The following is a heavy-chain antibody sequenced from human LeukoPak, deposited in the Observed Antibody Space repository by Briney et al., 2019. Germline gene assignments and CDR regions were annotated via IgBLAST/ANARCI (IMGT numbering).Heavy chain of an antibody. CDR2: IYSGGST. V-gene: IGHV3-66*01. CDR1: EFSVGSNY. J-gene: IGHJ4*02. CDR3: ARDGLWPPGGY. D-gene: IGHD4/OR15-4a*01. Sequence: GGSLRLSCAASEFSVGSNYMTWVRQAPGKGLEWVSLIYSGGSTYYADSVKGRFTISRDNSKNTLYLQMNSLRVEDTAVYYCARDGLWPPGGYWGQGTLVTVSS.